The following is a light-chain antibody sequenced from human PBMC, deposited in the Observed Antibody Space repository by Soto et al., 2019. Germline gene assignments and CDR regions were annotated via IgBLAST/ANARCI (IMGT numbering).Light chain of an antibody. Sequence: SYELTQPPSVSVAPGQTARITCGGNDIGSKSVHWYQQKPGQAPVLVVYEDSDRPSGIPERFSGSNSGNTATLSISRVGAGDEADYYCQVWDGDVDHYVFATGTKLPVL. V-gene: IGLV3-21*02. CDR1: DIGSKS. CDR3: QVWDGDVDHYV. J-gene: IGLJ1*01. CDR2: EDS.